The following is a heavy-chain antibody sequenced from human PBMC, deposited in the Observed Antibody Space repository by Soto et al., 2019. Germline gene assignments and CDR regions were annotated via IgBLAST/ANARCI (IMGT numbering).Heavy chain of an antibody. CDR2: ITWNSDSL. D-gene: IGHD6-6*01. V-gene: IGHV3-9*01. J-gene: IGHJ4*02. Sequence: EVKLVEAGGGLVQPGRSLSLSCAASGFVYEDYAMHWVLQAPGKCLEWVSSITWNSDSLAYTGYVKVRFTISRDNAKNSLYLDIDSLRTEDTALYYCTKSRGVAGRPLDEWGQGTLVTVSS. CDR1: GFVYEDYA. CDR3: TKSRGVAGRPLDE.